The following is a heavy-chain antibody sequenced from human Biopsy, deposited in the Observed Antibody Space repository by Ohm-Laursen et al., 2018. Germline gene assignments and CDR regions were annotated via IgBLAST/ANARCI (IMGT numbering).Heavy chain of an antibody. V-gene: IGHV3-9*01. J-gene: IGHJ3*02. CDR1: GFRFANTG. Sequence: SLRLSCAASGFRFANTGMHWVRQGPGKGLAWVAGISWSSDSITYAKSVTGRFTISRDNGENSLYLQMNSLRPEDTALYYCTKNTQWEGSGYLDAFHIWGHGAMVTVSS. CDR3: TKNTQWEGSGYLDAFHI. CDR2: ISWSSDSI. D-gene: IGHD3-22*01.